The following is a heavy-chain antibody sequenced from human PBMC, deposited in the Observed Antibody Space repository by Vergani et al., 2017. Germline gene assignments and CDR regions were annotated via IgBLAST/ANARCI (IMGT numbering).Heavy chain of an antibody. J-gene: IGHJ4*02. V-gene: IGHV3-30*03. CDR2: ISYDGTQK. CDR1: GFTSSYYG. Sequence: QVHLVESGGGVVQPGRSLRLSCVVSGFTSSYYGMHWVRQAPGKGLEWVAVISYDGTQKYYADSVKGRFTISRDNSKSTLYLQMNSLRTEDTAVYYCARKRCGTPSCQIGYFMEWGQGTLVTVSS. CDR3: ARKRCGTPSCQIGYFME. D-gene: IGHD2-15*01.